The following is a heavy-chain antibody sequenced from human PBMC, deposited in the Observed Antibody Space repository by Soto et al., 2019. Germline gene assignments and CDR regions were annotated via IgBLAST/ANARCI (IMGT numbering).Heavy chain of an antibody. J-gene: IGHJ5*02. CDR3: AKVDSSMFGGGEGFDP. Sequence: QVVQSGAEVKKPGSSVKVSCKASGGTFNRQAFSWVRQAPGQGLEWMGGFIPIFGTTDYSQKFQGRDTITADEATSTAYMELSSLTSVDTAVYYCAKVDSSMFGGGEGFDPWGQGTLVTVSS. CDR2: FIPIFGTT. CDR1: GGTFNRQA. D-gene: IGHD3-10*02. V-gene: IGHV1-69*12.